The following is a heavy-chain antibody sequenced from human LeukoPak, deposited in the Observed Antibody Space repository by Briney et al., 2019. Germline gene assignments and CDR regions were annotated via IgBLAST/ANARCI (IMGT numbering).Heavy chain of an antibody. CDR3: ARSDASGYYYGY. Sequence: GGSLRLSCAASGFTVSSNYMSWVRQAPGKGLEWVSVIYSGGSTYYADSVKGRFTISRDNSKNTLYLQMNSLRAEDTAVYHCARSDASGYYYGYWGQGTLVTVSS. V-gene: IGHV3-66*02. J-gene: IGHJ4*02. D-gene: IGHD3-22*01. CDR2: IYSGGST. CDR1: GFTVSSNY.